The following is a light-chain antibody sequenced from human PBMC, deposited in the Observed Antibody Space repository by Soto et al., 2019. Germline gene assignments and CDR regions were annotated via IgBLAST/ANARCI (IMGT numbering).Light chain of an antibody. J-gene: IGLJ2*01. CDR2: EVS. Sequence: QSALTQPASVSGSPGQSITVSCTGTSSDIGTYNSVSWYQQHPGKDPKVLIYEVSKRPSGVSNRFSGSKSGNTASLTVSGVQAEDEADYYCCSYAGSGTVVFGGGTKLTVL. CDR1: SSDIGTYNS. V-gene: IGLV2-23*02. CDR3: CSYAGSGTVV.